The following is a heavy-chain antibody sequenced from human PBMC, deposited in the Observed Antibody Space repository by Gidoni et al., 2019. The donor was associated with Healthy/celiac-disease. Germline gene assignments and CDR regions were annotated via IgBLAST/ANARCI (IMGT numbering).Heavy chain of an antibody. J-gene: IGHJ1*01. CDR2: ISAYNGNT. CDR3: ARDGVRSGYYQPPTEYFQH. D-gene: IGHD3-22*01. CDR1: GYTFTSSG. Sequence: QVQLVQSGAEVKKPGASVKVSCKASGYTFTSSGISWVRQAPGQGLEWMGWISAYNGNTNYAQKLQGRVTMTTDTSTSTAYMELRSLRSDDTAVYYCARDGVRSGYYQPPTEYFQHWGQGTLVTVSS. V-gene: IGHV1-18*01.